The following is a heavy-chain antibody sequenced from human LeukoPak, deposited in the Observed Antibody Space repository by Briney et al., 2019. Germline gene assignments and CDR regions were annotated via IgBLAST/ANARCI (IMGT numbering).Heavy chain of an antibody. J-gene: IGHJ4*02. CDR3: ATGRYCSGTTCYSSLDF. CDR2: VHPGDSNT. D-gene: IGHD2-15*01. V-gene: IGHV5-51*01. CDR1: GYSFTNYW. Sequence: GESLKISCKGSGYSFTNYWIAWVRQMPGKGLEWMGIVHPGDSNTRYSPSFQGQVTISVDKSITTAYLQWSSLKASDTAVYYCATGRYCSGTTCYSSLDFWGQGTLVTVSS.